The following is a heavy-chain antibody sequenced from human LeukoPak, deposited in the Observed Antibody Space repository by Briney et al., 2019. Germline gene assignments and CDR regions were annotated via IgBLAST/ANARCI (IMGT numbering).Heavy chain of an antibody. CDR3: ARHRVATIWYFDL. Sequence: SETLSLTCTVSGGSISSGDYYWSWIRQPPGKGLKGIGYIYYSGSTYYNPSLKSRVTISVDTSKNQFSLKLSSVTAADTAVYYCARHRVATIWYFDLWGRGTLVTVSS. D-gene: IGHD5-12*01. CDR1: GGSISSGDYY. J-gene: IGHJ2*01. V-gene: IGHV4-30-4*01. CDR2: IYYSGST.